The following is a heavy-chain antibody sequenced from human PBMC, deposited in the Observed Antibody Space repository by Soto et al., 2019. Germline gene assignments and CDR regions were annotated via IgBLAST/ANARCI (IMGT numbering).Heavy chain of an antibody. J-gene: IGHJ5*02. D-gene: IGHD6-6*01. V-gene: IGHV3-48*02. CDR1: GFTFSVYT. Sequence: EAQLVESGGGLVQPGGSLRLSCAASGFTFSVYTMHWVRQSPGKGLEWIACITSSGTTISYADSVKGRFTISRDNPKSSLFLQMDTLRDEHTAVYYCARDGYSTSSDWPWFDPWGQGTLVTVSS. CDR2: ITSSGTTI. CDR3: ARDGYSTSSDWPWFDP.